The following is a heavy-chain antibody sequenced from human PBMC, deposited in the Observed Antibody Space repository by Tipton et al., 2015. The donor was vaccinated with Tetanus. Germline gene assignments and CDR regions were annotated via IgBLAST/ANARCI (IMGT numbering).Heavy chain of an antibody. V-gene: IGHV3-21*01. CDR3: ATTGRERWLPMIFDS. CDR1: GFTFGDYA. CDR2: ISGTGNIV. J-gene: IGHJ4*01. Sequence: SLRLSCAASGFTFGDYAMHWVRQTPGKGLEWVSSISGTGNIVKDADSVRGRFTISRDNAKNSLFLQMNSLRVDDTAVYFCATTGRERWLPMIFDSWGRGTLVTVSS. D-gene: IGHD5-24*01.